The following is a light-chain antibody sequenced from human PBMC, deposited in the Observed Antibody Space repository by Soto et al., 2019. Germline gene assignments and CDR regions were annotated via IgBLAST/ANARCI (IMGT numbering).Light chain of an antibody. V-gene: IGKV3-20*01. CDR2: GAS. Sequence: EIVLTQSPGTLSLSPGEGATLSCRASQTVSSNYLALYQQKPGQAPRLLIYGASRRAPGIPARFSGSGSGTDFTLTISRLEPEDFAVYYCQQYRNSPMYTFGQGTKLEIK. CDR1: QTVSSNY. J-gene: IGKJ2*01. CDR3: QQYRNSPMYT.